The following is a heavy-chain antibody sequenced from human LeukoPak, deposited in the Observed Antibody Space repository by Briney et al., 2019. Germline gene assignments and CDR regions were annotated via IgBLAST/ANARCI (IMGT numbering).Heavy chain of an antibody. CDR2: INHSGST. CDR3: ARLWVTTGFDY. J-gene: IGHJ4*02. CDR1: GGSFSGYY. D-gene: IGHD4-17*01. V-gene: IGHV4-34*01. Sequence: SETLSLTCAVYGGSFSGYYWSWIRQPPGKGLEWIGEINHSGSTNYNPSLKSRVTISVDTSKNQFSLKLSSVTAADTAVYYCARLWVTTGFDYWGQGTLVTVSS.